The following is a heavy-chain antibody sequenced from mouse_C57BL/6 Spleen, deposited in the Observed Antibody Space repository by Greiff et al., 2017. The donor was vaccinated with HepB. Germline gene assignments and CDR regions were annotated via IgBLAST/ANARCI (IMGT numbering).Heavy chain of an antibody. CDR2: INPNNGGT. CDR3: AGTGWFAY. J-gene: IGHJ3*01. CDR1: GYTFTDYY. Sequence: VQLQQSGPELVKPGASVKISCKASGYTFTDYYMNWVKQSHGKSLEWIGDINPNNGGTSYNQKFKGKATLTVDKSSSTAYMELRSLTSEDSAVYYCAGTGWFAYWGQGTLVTVSA. D-gene: IGHD4-1*01. V-gene: IGHV1-26*01.